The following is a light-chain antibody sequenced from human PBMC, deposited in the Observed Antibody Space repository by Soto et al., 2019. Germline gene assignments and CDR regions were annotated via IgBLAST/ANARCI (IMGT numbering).Light chain of an antibody. CDR2: AAS. CDR1: QGISNF. V-gene: IGKV1-27*01. Sequence: DIQMTQSPSSLSASVGDRVTITCRANQGISNFLAWYQQKPGQVPKLLMYAASTLHSGVPSRFSGSRSGTDFTLTISSLQPEDVATYYCQKYNSAPQTFGQGTKVEIK. CDR3: QKYNSAPQT. J-gene: IGKJ1*01.